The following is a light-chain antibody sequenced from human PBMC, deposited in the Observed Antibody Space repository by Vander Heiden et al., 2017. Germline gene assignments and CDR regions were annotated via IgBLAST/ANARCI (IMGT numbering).Light chain of an antibody. CDR3: ASWDESLSGVV. V-gene: IGLV1-47*01. Sequence: QAGLTQPPSASGPPGQRVSISCSGTRSNIATNYVYWYQQLPGTAPKLLVYTSSQGPSGVPDRFSGSKSGTSASLPISGLRSEDEADYYCASWDESLSGVVFGGGTKLTVL. J-gene: IGLJ2*01. CDR1: RSNIATNY. CDR2: TSS.